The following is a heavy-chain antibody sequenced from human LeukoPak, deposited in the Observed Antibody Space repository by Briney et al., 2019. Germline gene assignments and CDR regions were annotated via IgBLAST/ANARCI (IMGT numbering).Heavy chain of an antibody. Sequence: GGSLRLSCAASGFTFDDYAMHWVRQAPGKGLEWVSGISWNSGSIGYADSVKGRFTTSRDNSKNTLYLQMNSLRAEDTAVYYCAKVGYYDSSGYFRPFDYWGQGTLVTVSS. J-gene: IGHJ4*02. V-gene: IGHV3-9*01. D-gene: IGHD3-22*01. CDR2: ISWNSGSI. CDR1: GFTFDDYA. CDR3: AKVGYYDSSGYFRPFDY.